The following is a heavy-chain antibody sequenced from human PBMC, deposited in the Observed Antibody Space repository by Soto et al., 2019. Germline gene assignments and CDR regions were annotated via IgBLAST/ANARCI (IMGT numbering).Heavy chain of an antibody. CDR1: GGSFSGYY. CDR3: ARGRYYDSSGYYGYFQH. D-gene: IGHD3-22*01. V-gene: IGHV4-34*01. CDR2: INHSGST. J-gene: IGHJ1*01. Sequence: SETLSLTCAVYGGSFSGYYWSWIRQPPGKGLEWIGEINHSGSTNYNPSLKSRVTISVDTSKNQFSLKLSSVTAADTAVYYCARGRYYDSSGYYGYFQHWGQGTLVTVSS.